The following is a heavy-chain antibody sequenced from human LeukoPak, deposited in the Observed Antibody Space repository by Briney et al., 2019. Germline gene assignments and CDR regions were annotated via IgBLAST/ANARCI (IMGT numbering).Heavy chain of an antibody. V-gene: IGHV4-59*01. CDR3: ARARNYYDSSGYYYEGDAFDI. Sequence: PSETLSLTSTDSGGSISSYHWSWIRQPPGKGLECIRYIYYSGSTHYNPSLKSRVTISVDTSKNQFSLKLSSVTAADTAVYFCARARNYYDSSGYYYEGDAFDIWGQGTMVTVSS. CDR2: IYYSGST. CDR1: GGSISSYH. J-gene: IGHJ3*02. D-gene: IGHD3-22*01.